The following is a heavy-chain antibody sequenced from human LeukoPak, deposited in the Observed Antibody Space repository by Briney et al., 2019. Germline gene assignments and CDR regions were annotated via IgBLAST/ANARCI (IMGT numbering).Heavy chain of an antibody. CDR3: ARDPGYLQSDY. V-gene: IGHV1-2*02. CDR2: MNPNSGVT. CDR1: RYTFTDYW. Sequence: GASVKVSCKASRYTFTDYWIHWVRQAPGQGLVWMGCMNPNSGVTGYAQRFQGRVTMTRDTSISTAYMELSSLRSDDTAVYYCARDPGYLQSDYWGQGTLVTVPS. D-gene: IGHD4-11*01. J-gene: IGHJ4*02.